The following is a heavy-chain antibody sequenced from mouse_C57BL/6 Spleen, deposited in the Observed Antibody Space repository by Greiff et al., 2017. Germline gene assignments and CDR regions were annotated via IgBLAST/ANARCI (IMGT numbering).Heavy chain of an antibody. J-gene: IGHJ1*03. Sequence: EVKVVESEGGLVQPGSSMKLSCTASGFTFSDYYMAWVRQVPEKGLEWVANINYDGSSTYYLDSLKSRFIISRDNAKNILYLQMSSLKSEDTATYYCARDRGTGFYWYFDVWGTGTTVTVSS. V-gene: IGHV5-16*01. CDR1: GFTFSDYY. D-gene: IGHD4-1*01. CDR2: INYDGSST. CDR3: ARDRGTGFYWYFDV.